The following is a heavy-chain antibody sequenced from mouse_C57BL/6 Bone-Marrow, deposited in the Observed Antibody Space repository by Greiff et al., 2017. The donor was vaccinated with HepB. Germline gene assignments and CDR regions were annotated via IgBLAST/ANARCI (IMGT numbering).Heavy chain of an antibody. Sequence: DVQLQESGGGLVKPGGSLKLSCAASGFTFSDYGMHWVRQAPEKGLEWVAYISSGSSTIYYAATVKGRFTISRDNAKNTMFLQMTSLRSEDTAMYYCARAITTYYYAMDYWGQGTSVTVSS. J-gene: IGHJ4*01. CDR3: ARAITTYYYAMDY. V-gene: IGHV5-17*01. CDR1: GFTFSDYG. CDR2: ISSGSSTI. D-gene: IGHD2-4*01.